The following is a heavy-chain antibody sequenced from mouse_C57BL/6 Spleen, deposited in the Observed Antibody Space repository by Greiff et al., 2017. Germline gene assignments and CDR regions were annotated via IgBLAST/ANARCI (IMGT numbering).Heavy chain of an antibody. CDR1: GYTFTSYW. CDR2: IDPNSGGT. CDR3: ARSSSDSPATRAWFAY. J-gene: IGHJ3*01. D-gene: IGHD3-2*02. V-gene: IGHV1-72*01. Sequence: QVQLQQPGAELVKPGASVKLSCKASGYTFTSYWMHWVKQRPGRGLEWIGRIDPNSGGTKYNEKFKSKATLTVDKPSSTAYMQLSSLTSEDSAVYYCARSSSDSPATRAWFAYWGQGTLVTVSA.